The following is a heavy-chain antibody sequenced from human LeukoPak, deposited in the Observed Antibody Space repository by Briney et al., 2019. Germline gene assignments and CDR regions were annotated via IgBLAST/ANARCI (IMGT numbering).Heavy chain of an antibody. CDR3: ASYSSSWYAEYFQH. J-gene: IGHJ1*01. Sequence: GASVKVSCKASGYTFTGYGISWVRQAPGQGLEWMGWINPNSGGTNYAQKFQGRVTMTRDTSISTAYMELSRLRSDDTAVYYCASYSSSWYAEYFQHWGQGTLVTVSS. D-gene: IGHD6-13*01. CDR1: GYTFTGYG. CDR2: INPNSGGT. V-gene: IGHV1-2*02.